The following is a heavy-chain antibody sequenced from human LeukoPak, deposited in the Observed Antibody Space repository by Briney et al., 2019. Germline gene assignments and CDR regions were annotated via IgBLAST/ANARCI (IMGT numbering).Heavy chain of an antibody. Sequence: SETLSLTCAVYGGSFSGYYWSWIRQPPGKGLEWIGEINHSGSTNYNPSLKSRVTISVDTSKNQFSLKLSSVTAADTAVYYCARVRYYGSGRYRGWFDPWGQGTLVTVSS. CDR1: GGSFSGYY. CDR3: ARVRYYGSGRYRGWFDP. D-gene: IGHD3-10*01. CDR2: INHSGST. V-gene: IGHV4-34*01. J-gene: IGHJ5*02.